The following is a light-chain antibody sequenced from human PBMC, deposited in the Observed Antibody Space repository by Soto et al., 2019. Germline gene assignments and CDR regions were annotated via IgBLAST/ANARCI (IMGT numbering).Light chain of an antibody. CDR3: QQYGSSPFT. J-gene: IGKJ2*01. V-gene: IGKV3-20*01. Sequence: ESVLTQSPGTLSLSPGERATLSCRASQSVSSGYLAWYQHKPGQAPRLLIYGASSRATGIPDRFSGSGSATDFTLTSSRLEPEDFAVYYWQQYGSSPFTFGQGTRLEIK. CDR2: GAS. CDR1: QSVSSGY.